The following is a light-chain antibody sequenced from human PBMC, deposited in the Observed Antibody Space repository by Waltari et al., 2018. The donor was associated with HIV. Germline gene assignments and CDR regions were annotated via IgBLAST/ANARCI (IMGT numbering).Light chain of an antibody. Sequence: SYGVSQPPSVSVSPGQTASITCSGDNLGDQYTSWYQQRPRQPPELVIYQNNKRPAGIPDRFSASNPGNTATLTSRGSQAMDEADDYCQAWDNSAAWVFGGGTKLTVL. V-gene: IGLV3-1*01. CDR3: QAWDNSAAWV. CDR2: QNN. J-gene: IGLJ3*02. CDR1: NLGDQY.